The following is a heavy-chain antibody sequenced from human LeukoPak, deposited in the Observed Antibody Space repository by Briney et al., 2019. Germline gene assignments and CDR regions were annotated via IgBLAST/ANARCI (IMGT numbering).Heavy chain of an antibody. CDR3: ARLTGGGFDY. CDR2: IYYSGST. Sequence: SETLSLTCTVSGGSISSSSYYWGWIRQPPGKGLEWIGSIYYSGSTYYNPSLKSRVTISVDTSKNQFSLKLSSVTAADTAVYYCARLTGGGFDYWGQGTLVTVSS. CDR1: GGSISSSSYY. D-gene: IGHD3-9*01. J-gene: IGHJ4*02. V-gene: IGHV4-39*01.